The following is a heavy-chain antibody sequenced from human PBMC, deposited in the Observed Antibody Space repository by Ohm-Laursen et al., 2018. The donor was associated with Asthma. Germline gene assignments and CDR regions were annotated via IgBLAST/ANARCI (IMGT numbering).Heavy chain of an antibody. Sequence: SLRLSCTASGITVSVNYMSWVRQAPGKGLEWVPVIYNGGSTYHADSVRGRFTISRDNSKNTLYLQMNSLRAEDTAVYYCAKDGKSGRITIFGVVTDWGQGTLVTVSS. CDR3: AKDGKSGRITIFGVVTD. D-gene: IGHD3-3*01. CDR2: IYNGGST. CDR1: GITVSVNY. J-gene: IGHJ4*02. V-gene: IGHV3-53*05.